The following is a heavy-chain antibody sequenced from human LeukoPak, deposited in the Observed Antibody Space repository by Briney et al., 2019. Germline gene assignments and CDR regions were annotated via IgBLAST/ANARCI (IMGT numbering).Heavy chain of an antibody. Sequence: GGSLRLSCAASGFAFSNYWLHWVRQAPGKGLVWVARINTHGSSTNYADSVKGRFTISRDNAKNTLYLQMTSLSAEDTAVYYALAGYYYYYMDVWGKGTTVSVSS. CDR2: INTHGSST. D-gene: IGHD6-13*01. CDR1: GFAFSNYW. CDR3: LAGYYYYYMDV. J-gene: IGHJ6*03. V-gene: IGHV3-74*01.